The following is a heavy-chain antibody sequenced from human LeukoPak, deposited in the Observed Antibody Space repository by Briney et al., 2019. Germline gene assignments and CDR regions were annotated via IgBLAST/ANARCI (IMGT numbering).Heavy chain of an antibody. V-gene: IGHV4-59*12. D-gene: IGHD6-19*01. Sequence: SETLSLTCAVYGGSISSYYWSWIRQPPGKGLEWIGYIYYSGSTNYNPSLKSRVTISVDTSKNQFSLKLSSVTAADTAVYYCARGLARWQWLVLAAFDIWGQGTMVTVSS. J-gene: IGHJ3*02. CDR3: ARGLARWQWLVLAAFDI. CDR1: GGSISSYY. CDR2: IYYSGST.